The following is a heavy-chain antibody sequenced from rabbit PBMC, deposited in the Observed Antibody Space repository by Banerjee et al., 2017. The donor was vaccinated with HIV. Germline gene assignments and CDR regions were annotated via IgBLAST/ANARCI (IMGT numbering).Heavy chain of an antibody. CDR1: GFDLSNYD. J-gene: IGHJ4*01. Sequence: QEQLEESGGGLVKPGASPTLTCKASGFDLSNYDMCWVRQAPGKGLEWIACIYTGTVSDRTYYASWAKGRFTISKTSSTTVTLQMTSVTVADTATYFCARDLVAVIGWNFGLWGQGTLVTVS. CDR3: ARDLVAVIGWNFGL. V-gene: IGHV1S45*01. CDR2: IYTGTVSDRT. D-gene: IGHD1-1*01.